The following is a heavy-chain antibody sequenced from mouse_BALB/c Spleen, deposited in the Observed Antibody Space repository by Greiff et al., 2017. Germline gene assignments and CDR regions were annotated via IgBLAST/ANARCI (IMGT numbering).Heavy chain of an antibody. CDR3: ARGGYYGDY. CDR1: GYTFTSYW. CDR2: IYPGDGDT. V-gene: IGHV1-87*01. D-gene: IGHD2-1*01. J-gene: IGHJ2*01. Sequence: VQLHQSGAELARPGASVKLSCKASGYTFTSYWMQWVKQRPGQGLEWIGAIYPGDGDTRYTQKFKGKATLTADKSSSTAYMQLSSLASEDSAVYYCARGGYYGDYWGQGTTLTVSS.